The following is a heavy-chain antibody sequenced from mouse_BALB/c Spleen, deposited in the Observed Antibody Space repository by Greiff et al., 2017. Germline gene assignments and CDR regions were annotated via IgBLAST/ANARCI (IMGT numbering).Heavy chain of an antibody. CDR1: GYTFSSYW. J-gene: IGHJ2*01. D-gene: IGHD2-1*01. CDR2: ILPGSGST. Sequence: VQLQQSGAELMKPGASVKISCKATGYTFSSYWIEWVKQRPGHGLEWLGEILPGSGSTNYNAKFKGKATFTADTSSNTAYMQLSSLTSEDSAVYYCARYPYGNYFDYWGQGTTLTVSS. V-gene: IGHV1-9*01. CDR3: ARYPYGNYFDY.